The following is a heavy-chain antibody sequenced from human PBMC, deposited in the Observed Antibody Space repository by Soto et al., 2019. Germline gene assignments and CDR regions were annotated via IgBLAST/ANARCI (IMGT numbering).Heavy chain of an antibody. Sequence: GASVKVSCKASGYTFTSHDINWVRQATGQGLEWMGWMNPNSGNTGYAQKFQGRVPMTRDTSVSTAYMELSSLRSEDTAVYYCARGWGTAMAILKYYFDFWGQGTLVTVSS. V-gene: IGHV1-8*02. CDR2: MNPNSGNT. J-gene: IGHJ4*02. CDR3: ARGWGTAMAILKYYFDF. CDR1: GYTFTSHD. D-gene: IGHD5-18*01.